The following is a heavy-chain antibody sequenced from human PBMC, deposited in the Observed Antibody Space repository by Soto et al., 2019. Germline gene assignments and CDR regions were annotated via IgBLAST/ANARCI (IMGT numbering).Heavy chain of an antibody. J-gene: IGHJ3*02. Sequence: ASVKVSCKASGYTFTGYYMHWVRQAPGQGLERMGWINPNSGGTNYAQKLQGWVTMTRDTSMSTAYMELSRLRSDDTAVYYCARALRYCSGGSCYSNYYDSSGASDAFDIWSQGKMVTVS. V-gene: IGHV1-2*04. CDR1: GYTFTGYY. D-gene: IGHD2-15*01. CDR3: ARALRYCSGGSCYSNYYDSSGASDAFDI. CDR2: INPNSGGT.